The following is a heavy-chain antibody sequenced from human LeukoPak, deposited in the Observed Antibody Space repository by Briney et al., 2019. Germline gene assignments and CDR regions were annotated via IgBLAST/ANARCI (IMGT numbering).Heavy chain of an antibody. V-gene: IGHV4-39*01. D-gene: IGHD1-26*01. CDR2: IFSGGT. Sequence: SETLSLTCIVSGDSISSSSYYWGWVRQPPGKGLEWIGSIFSGGTYYNPSLKSRVTISLNTSKNQLSLNLSSVTAADTAVYYCARQGERPGISAYWGQGTLVTVSS. J-gene: IGHJ4*02. CDR1: GDSISSSSYY. CDR3: ARQGERPGISAY.